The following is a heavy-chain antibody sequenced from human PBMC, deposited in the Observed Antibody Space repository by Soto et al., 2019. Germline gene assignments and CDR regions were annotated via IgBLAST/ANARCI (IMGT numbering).Heavy chain of an antibody. J-gene: IGHJ4*02. CDR1: GASITSYY. V-gene: IGHV4-59*01. Sequence: QVQLRESGPGLVKPSETLSLTCTVSGASITSYYWSWIRQPPGKGLEWIGYVYYSGSSNYNPSLKSRVAISVETSKHQFPLKVSSVTAADTAMYSCARGTQGDSWGQGTLVTVSS. CDR3: ARGTQGDS. CDR2: VYYSGSS.